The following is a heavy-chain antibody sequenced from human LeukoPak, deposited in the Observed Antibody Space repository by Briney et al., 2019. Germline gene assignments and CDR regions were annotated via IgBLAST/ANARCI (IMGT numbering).Heavy chain of an antibody. CDR2: ISSSSYI. V-gene: IGHV3-21*01. J-gene: IGHJ1*01. D-gene: IGHD3-22*01. CDR3: ARMYDSSGYYYFQH. Sequence: GGSLRLSCAASGFTFSGYSMNWVRQAPGKGLEWVSSISSSSYIYYAYSVKGRFTISRDNAKNSLYLQMNSLRAEDTAVYYCARMYDSSGYYYFQHWGQGTLVTVSS. CDR1: GFTFSGYS.